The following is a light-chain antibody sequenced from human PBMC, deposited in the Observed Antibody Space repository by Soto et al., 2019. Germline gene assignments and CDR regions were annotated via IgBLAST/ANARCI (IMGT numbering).Light chain of an antibody. CDR3: SSYEGSATYA. CDR2: EVN. Sequence: QSVLTQPPSASGSPGQSVAISCTGTSSDVGGYNYVSWYQQHPGKAPKLMIYEVNKRPSGVPDRFSGSKSGNTAFLIISGLQAEDEAEYYCSSYEGSATYAFGTGTKVTVL. CDR1: SSDVGGYNY. J-gene: IGLJ1*01. V-gene: IGLV2-8*01.